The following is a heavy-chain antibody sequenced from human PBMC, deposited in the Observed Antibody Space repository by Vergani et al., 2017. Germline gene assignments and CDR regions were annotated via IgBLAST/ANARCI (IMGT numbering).Heavy chain of an antibody. J-gene: IGHJ2*01. Sequence: QLQLVESGGGVVQPRRSLSLSCAASGFTFSSYAMHWVRQAPGKGLAWVAVISYDGSNKYYADSVKGRFTISRDNSKNTLYLQMNSLRAEDTAVYYCAKELVDWYFDLWGRGTLVTVSS. V-gene: IGHV3-30-3*01. CDR1: GFTFSSYA. CDR3: AKELVDWYFDL. CDR2: ISYDGSNK.